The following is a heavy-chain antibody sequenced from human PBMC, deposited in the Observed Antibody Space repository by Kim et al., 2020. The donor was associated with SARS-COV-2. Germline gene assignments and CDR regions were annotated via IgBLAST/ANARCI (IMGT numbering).Heavy chain of an antibody. Sequence: ASVKVSCKASGYTFTSYAMHWVRQAPGQRLEWMGWINAGNGNTKYSQKFQGRVTITRDTSASTAYMELSSLRSEDTAVYYCARVDIAAAGKGVGKRHFDYWGQGTLVTVSS. J-gene: IGHJ4*02. D-gene: IGHD6-13*01. CDR3: ARVDIAAAGKGVGKRHFDY. V-gene: IGHV1-3*01. CDR1: GYTFTSYA. CDR2: INAGNGNT.